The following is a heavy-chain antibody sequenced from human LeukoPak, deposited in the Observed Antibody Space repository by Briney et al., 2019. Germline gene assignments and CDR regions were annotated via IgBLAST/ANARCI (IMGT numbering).Heavy chain of an antibody. CDR3: ARSLGGDDDAFDI. CDR1: GYTFTSYY. Sequence: ASVKVSCKASGYTFTSYYMHWVRQAPGQGLEWMGIINPSGGSTSYAQKFQGRVTMTRDMSTSTVYMELSSLRSEDTAVYYCARSLGGDDDAFDIWGQGTMVTVSS. J-gene: IGHJ3*02. V-gene: IGHV1-46*01. CDR2: INPSGGST. D-gene: IGHD1-26*01.